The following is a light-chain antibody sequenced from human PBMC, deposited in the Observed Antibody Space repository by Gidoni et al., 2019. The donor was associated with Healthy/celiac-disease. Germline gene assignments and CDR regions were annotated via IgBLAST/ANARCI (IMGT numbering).Light chain of an antibody. Sequence: DIQMTQSPSSLSASVGDRVTITCQASQDISNYLNWYQQKPGKAPKLLIYDASNLKTGVPSRFSGSGSGTDFTFTISSLQPEDIATYYCQQYDNLPRFGGGTKVEIK. V-gene: IGKV1-33*01. CDR2: DAS. CDR3: QQYDNLPR. CDR1: QDISNY. J-gene: IGKJ4*01.